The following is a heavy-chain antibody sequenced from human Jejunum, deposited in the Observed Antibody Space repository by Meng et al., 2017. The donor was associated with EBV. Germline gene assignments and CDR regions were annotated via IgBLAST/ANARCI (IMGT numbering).Heavy chain of an antibody. CDR3: ARYGSGYFPALWY. Sequence: QVRRQESGPGLVNPSGTLSLTCAVSGDSISSSNWWSWVRQPPGKGLEWIGEIYHSGSTNYNPSLKSRVTISVDKSKNQFSLKLSSVTAADTAVYYCARYGSGYFPALWYWGQGTLVTVSS. J-gene: IGHJ4*02. CDR2: IYHSGST. CDR1: GDSISSSNW. D-gene: IGHD3-3*01. V-gene: IGHV4-4*02.